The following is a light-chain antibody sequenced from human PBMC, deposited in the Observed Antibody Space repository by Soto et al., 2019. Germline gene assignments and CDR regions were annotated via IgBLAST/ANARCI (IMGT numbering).Light chain of an antibody. Sequence: DIQMTQSPSSLSASVGDRVTITCRASQSISSYLNWYQQKPGKAPKFLIYAASSLQSGVPSRFSGSGSGTDFTLTISSLQPEDCATYYGQQSYRTPRTFGQGTKVEIK. CDR3: QQSYRTPRT. V-gene: IGKV1-39*01. CDR2: AAS. CDR1: QSISSY. J-gene: IGKJ1*01.